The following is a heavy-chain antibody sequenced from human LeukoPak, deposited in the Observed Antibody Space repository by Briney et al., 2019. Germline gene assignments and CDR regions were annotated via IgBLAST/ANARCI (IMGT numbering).Heavy chain of an antibody. D-gene: IGHD3-22*01. V-gene: IGHV1-46*01. Sequence: APVKVSCKASGYIYTSYYMHWVRQAPGQGLEWMGIINPSGGSTRYAQKFQGRVTMTRDMSTSTVYMELSSLRSEDTAVYYCARDGGGYQGTYYYYYYMDVWGKGTTVTVSS. CDR2: INPSGGST. CDR3: ARDGGGYQGTYYYYYYMDV. J-gene: IGHJ6*03. CDR1: GYIYTSYY.